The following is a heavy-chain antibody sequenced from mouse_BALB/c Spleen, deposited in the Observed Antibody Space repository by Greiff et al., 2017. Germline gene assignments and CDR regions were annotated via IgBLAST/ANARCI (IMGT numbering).Heavy chain of an antibody. CDR1: GYTFTSYW. J-gene: IGHJ4*01. CDR2: IYPGNSDT. D-gene: IGHD2-3*01. Sequence: EVQLQQSGPVLARPGASVKMSCKASGYTFTSYWMHWVKQRPGQGLEWIGAIYPGNSDTSYNQKFKGKAKLTAVTSTSTAYMELSSLTNEDSAVYYCTRWRDGYSDAMDYWGQGTSVTVSS. CDR3: TRWRDGYSDAMDY. V-gene: IGHV1-5*01.